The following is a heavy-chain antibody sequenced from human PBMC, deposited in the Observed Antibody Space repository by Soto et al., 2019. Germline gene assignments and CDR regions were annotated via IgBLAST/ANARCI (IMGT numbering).Heavy chain of an antibody. CDR2: IIPIFGTA. J-gene: IGHJ4*02. CDR1: VGTFSSYD. V-gene: IGHV1-69*13. D-gene: IGHD3-22*01. Sequence: GASVKVSCKASVGTFSSYDIRWVRQAPGQGIEWMGGIIPIFGTANYAQKFQGRVTITADESTSTAYMELSSLRSEDTAVYYCARANYYDSSGFDTYYFDYWGQGTLVTVSS. CDR3: ARANYYDSSGFDTYYFDY.